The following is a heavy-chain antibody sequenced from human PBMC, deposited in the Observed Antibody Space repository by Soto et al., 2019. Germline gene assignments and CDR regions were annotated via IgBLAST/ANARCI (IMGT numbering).Heavy chain of an antibody. Sequence: PSETLSLTCAVYGGSFSGYYWSWIRQPPGKGLEWIGEINHSGSTNYNPSLKSRVTISVDKSKNQFSLKVSSVTAADTAVYYCARANYFESSGPFDYWGTGTLVTVSS. CDR1: GGSFSGYY. D-gene: IGHD3-22*01. J-gene: IGHJ4*02. V-gene: IGHV4-34*01. CDR3: ARANYFESSGPFDY. CDR2: INHSGST.